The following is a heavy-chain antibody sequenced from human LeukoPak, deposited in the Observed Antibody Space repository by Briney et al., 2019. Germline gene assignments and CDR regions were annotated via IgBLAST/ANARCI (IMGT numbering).Heavy chain of an antibody. Sequence: ASVKVSCKASGYTFTSYGIIWVRQAPGQGLEWMGWISAYKGNTNYAQKLQGRVTMTTDTSTSTAYMELRSLRSDDTALYYCARWLRGYNDWFDPWGQGTLVTVSS. D-gene: IGHD3-22*01. CDR2: ISAYKGNT. CDR1: GYTFTSYG. CDR3: ARWLRGYNDWFDP. V-gene: IGHV1-18*01. J-gene: IGHJ5*02.